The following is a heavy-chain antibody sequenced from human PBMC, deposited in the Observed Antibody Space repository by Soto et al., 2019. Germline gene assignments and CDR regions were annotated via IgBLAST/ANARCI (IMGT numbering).Heavy chain of an antibody. D-gene: IGHD3-9*01. CDR3: ARDFEGLGY. J-gene: IGHJ4*02. CDR2: INRDMNT. V-gene: IGHV3-74*01. Sequence: EVQLVESGGGFVQPGGSLRLSCTVSGFTFNIYRMHWVRQAPGKGLTWVSLINRDMNTNYADSVKGRCTITRDNAKNMVYLQMNSLSVEDTAVYYCARDFEGLGYWGQGTLVTVSS. CDR1: GFTFNIYR.